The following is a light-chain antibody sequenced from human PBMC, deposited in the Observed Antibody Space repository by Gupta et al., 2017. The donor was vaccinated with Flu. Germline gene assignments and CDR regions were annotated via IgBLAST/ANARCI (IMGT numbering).Light chain of an antibody. J-gene: IGLJ2*01. CDR2: DVN. Sequence: QSALTQPRSVSGSPGQSVAISCTGTSSDVGTYDYVSWYQQHPGQAPKLIIYDVNERPSGVPDRFTGSKSGNTASLTISGLQPEDEADYYCNSYGATTFFGGGTRLTGL. V-gene: IGLV2-11*01. CDR1: SSDVGTYDY. CDR3: NSYGATTF.